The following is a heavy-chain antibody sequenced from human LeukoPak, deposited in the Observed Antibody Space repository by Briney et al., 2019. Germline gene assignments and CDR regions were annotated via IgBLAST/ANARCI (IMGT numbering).Heavy chain of an antibody. J-gene: IGHJ4*02. D-gene: IGHD5-18*01. V-gene: IGHV4-4*07. CDR2: IYTSGST. Sequence: PSETLSLTCTVSGGSISSYYWSWIRQPAGKGLEWIGRIYTSGSTNYNPSLKSRVTMSVDTSKNQFSLKLSSVTAADTAVYYCARMRRRGYSYGPEVDYWGQGTLVTVSS. CDR3: ARMRRRGYSYGPEVDY. CDR1: GGSISSYY.